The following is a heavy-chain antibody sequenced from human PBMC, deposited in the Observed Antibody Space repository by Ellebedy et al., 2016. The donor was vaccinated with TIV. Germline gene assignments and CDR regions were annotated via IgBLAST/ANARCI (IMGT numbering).Heavy chain of an antibody. D-gene: IGHD1-26*01. J-gene: IGHJ4*02. CDR3: ARRYSGSSYHYFDY. CDR1: GGSISSNY. V-gene: IGHV4-59*08. Sequence: MPSETLSLTCTVSGGSISSNYWDWIRQPPGKGLEWIGYIYNSVITNYNPSLKSRVTMSVDTSKRQLSLKLRAVTAADTAVYDCARRYSGSSYHYFDYWGQGTLVIVSS. CDR2: IYNSVIT.